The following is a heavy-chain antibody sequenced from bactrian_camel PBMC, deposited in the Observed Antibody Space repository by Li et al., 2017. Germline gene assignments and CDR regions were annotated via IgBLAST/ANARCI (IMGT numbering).Heavy chain of an antibody. V-gene: IGHV3S40*01. J-gene: IGHJ4*01. CDR1: RYTYKRNC. Sequence: DVQLVESGGGSVQAGGSLTLSCEAGRYTYKRNCMGWFRQRPGKDREGVAVLWIGGATTTYADSVKGRFIITRDKAKDLVYLQMNGLQPEDTGVDYCAADQLYGTCRDVLDFPALGQGTQVTVS. D-gene: IGHD6*01. CDR2: LWIGGATT.